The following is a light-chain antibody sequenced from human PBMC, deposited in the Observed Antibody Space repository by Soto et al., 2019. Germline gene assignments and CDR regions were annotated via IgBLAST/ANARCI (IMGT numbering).Light chain of an antibody. Sequence: EIVMTQSPATLSVSPGERATLSCRASQSVSSIYLAWYQQKPGQAPRLLIYGAPTRATGIPVRFSGSGSGTEFTLTISSLQSEDFAVYFCHQYNNWPPYTFGQGTKVDIK. CDR2: GAP. V-gene: IGKV3-15*01. CDR1: QSVSSIY. CDR3: HQYNNWPPYT. J-gene: IGKJ2*01.